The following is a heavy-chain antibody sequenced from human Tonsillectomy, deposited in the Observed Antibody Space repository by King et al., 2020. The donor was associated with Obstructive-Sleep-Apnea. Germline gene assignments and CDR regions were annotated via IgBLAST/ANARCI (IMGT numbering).Heavy chain of an antibody. J-gene: IGHJ4*02. Sequence: QLVQSGAEVKKPGASVKVSCKASGYTFTGYYIYWVRLAPGQGLECMGWISPDSGDTNYAQKFQGRVTMTRDTSISTAYMELSRLRSDDTAVYYCARDRAVSTITLPFNYWGQGSLVTVSS. CDR3: ARDRAVSTITLPFNY. V-gene: IGHV1-2*02. CDR2: ISPDSGDT. CDR1: GYTFTGYY. D-gene: IGHD5/OR15-5a*01.